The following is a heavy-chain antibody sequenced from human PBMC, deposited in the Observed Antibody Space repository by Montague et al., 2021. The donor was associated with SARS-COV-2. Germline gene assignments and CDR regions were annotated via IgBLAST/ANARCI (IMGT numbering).Heavy chain of an antibody. V-gene: IGHV4-4*07. D-gene: IGHD6-13*01. CDR3: ARGDHPQSGSWYYFDT. CDR2: IYSSGNA. CDR1: GGSINYYN. J-gene: IGHJ4*02. Sequence: SETRSLTCTVSGGSINYYNWHWLWQSAAKGLERIGRIYSSGNANYSHSLKSRVTMSVDTSQTKYSLKLNSLTASDTAAYYCARGDHPQSGSWYYFDTWGQGALVTVSS.